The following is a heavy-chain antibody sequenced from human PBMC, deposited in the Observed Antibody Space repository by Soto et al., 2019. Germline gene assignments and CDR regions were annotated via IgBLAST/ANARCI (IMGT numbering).Heavy chain of an antibody. Sequence: SQTLSLTCAISGDSVSSNKAAWNWIRQSPSRGLEWLGRRYYRSNWYTDYAASVKGRININPDTSKNQFSPQLNSVSPEDTAVYYCARDSQRANPSFFDYWGQGILVTVSS. J-gene: IGHJ4*02. D-gene: IGHD1-26*01. CDR1: GDSVSSNKAA. CDR2: RYYRSNWYT. V-gene: IGHV6-1*01. CDR3: ARDSQRANPSFFDY.